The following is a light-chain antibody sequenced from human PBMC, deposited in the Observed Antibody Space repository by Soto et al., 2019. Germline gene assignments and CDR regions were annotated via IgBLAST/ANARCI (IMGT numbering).Light chain of an antibody. CDR1: SSDVGGYNY. CDR2: DVS. V-gene: IGLV2-11*01. Sequence: QSVLTQPRSVSGAPGQSVTISCTGTSSDVGGYNYVSWYQQHPGKAPKLMIYDVSKRPSGVPDRFSGSKSGNTASLTISGLQDEDEADSYCCSCAGSYVVVFGGGTKLTVL. J-gene: IGLJ2*01. CDR3: CSCAGSYVVV.